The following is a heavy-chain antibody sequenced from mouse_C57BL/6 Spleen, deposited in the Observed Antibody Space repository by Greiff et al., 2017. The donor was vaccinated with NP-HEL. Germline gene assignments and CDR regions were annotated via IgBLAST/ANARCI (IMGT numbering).Heavy chain of an antibody. CDR1: GFTFSDAW. CDR2: IRNKANNHAT. D-gene: IGHD1-1*01. J-gene: IGHJ2*01. CDR3: TVYYGSSYGTSFDY. V-gene: IGHV6-6*01. Sequence: EVKLQESGGGLVQPGGSMKLSCAASGFTFSDAWMDWVRQSPEKGLEWVAEIRNKANNHATYYAESVKGRFTISRDESKSSVYLQMNSLRAEDTGIYYCTVYYGSSYGTSFDYWGQGTTLTVSS.